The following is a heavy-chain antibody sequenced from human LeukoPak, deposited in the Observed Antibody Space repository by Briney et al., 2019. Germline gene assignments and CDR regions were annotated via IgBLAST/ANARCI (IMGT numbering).Heavy chain of an antibody. CDR2: ISTSVTII. J-gene: IGHJ4*02. D-gene: IGHD3-22*01. CDR3: ARDFHYYDSSGLPGY. V-gene: IGHV3-11*04. CDR1: GFTFSDYY. Sequence: GSLRLSCAASGFTFSDYYMSWIRQAPGQGLEWVSYISTSVTIIYYADSVKGRFTVSRVNAKNSLYLQMNSLRAEDTAVYYCARDFHYYDSSGLPGYWGQGTLVTVSS.